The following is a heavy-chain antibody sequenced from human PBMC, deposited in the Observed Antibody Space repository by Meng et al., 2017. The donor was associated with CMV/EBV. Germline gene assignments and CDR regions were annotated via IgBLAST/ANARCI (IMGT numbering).Heavy chain of an antibody. Sequence: SLKISCAASGFTFDDYAMHWVRQAPGKGLEWVSGISWNSGSIGYADSVKGRFTISRDNAKNSLYLQMNSLRAEDTALYYCAKGHSSSGFYYHGMDVWGQGTTVTVSS. CDR2: ISWNSGSI. CDR3: AKGHSSSGFYYHGMDV. V-gene: IGHV3-9*01. CDR1: GFTFDDYA. D-gene: IGHD6-6*01. J-gene: IGHJ6*02.